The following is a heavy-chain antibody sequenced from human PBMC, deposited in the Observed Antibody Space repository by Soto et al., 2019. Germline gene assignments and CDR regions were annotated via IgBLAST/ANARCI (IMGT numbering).Heavy chain of an antibody. Sequence: SETLSLTCAVYGGSFSGYYWSWIRQPPGKGLEWIGEINHSGSTNYNPSLKSRVTISVDTSKNQFSLKLSSVTAADTAVYYCARGEYVVLDYWGQGTLVTVSS. CDR1: GGSFSGYY. D-gene: IGHD2-15*01. CDR2: INHSGST. J-gene: IGHJ4*02. CDR3: ARGEYVVLDY. V-gene: IGHV4-34*01.